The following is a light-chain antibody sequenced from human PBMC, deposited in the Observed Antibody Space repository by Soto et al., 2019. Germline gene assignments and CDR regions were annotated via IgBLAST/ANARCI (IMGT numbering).Light chain of an antibody. V-gene: IGLV2-14*01. CDR2: QVS. Sequence: QSVLTQPASVSGSPGQSITISCTGTSSDVGGYNFLSWYQQHPGKAPKFIIYQVSHRPSGVSSRFSGSKSGNTASLTISGLQAEDEADYYCSSYTSSSTLYVFGTGTKVTVL. J-gene: IGLJ1*01. CDR1: SSDVGGYNF. CDR3: SSYTSSSTLYV.